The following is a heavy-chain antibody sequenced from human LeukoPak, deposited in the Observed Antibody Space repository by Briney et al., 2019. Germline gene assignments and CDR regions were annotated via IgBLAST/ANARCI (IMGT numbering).Heavy chain of an antibody. J-gene: IGHJ6*02. CDR2: ISYDGSNK. Sequence: PGGSLRLSCAASGFTFSSYAMHWVRQAPGKGLEWVAVISYDGSNKYYADSVKGRFTISRDNSKNTLYLQMNSLRAEDTALYYCAKAESITIFGVVTQSGNGMDVWGQGTTVTVSS. CDR1: GFTFSSYA. V-gene: IGHV3-30-3*01. CDR3: AKAESITIFGVVTQSGNGMDV. D-gene: IGHD3-3*01.